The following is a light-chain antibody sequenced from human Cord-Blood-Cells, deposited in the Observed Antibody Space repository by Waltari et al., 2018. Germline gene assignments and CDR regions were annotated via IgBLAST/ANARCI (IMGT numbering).Light chain of an antibody. CDR3: QQYYSTPYT. V-gene: IGKV4-1*01. CDR1: QSVLFSSNNKNY. CDR2: WAS. J-gene: IGKJ2*01. Sequence: DSVMTQSPDSLAVSLGERATINCKSRQSVLFSSNNKNYLAWYQQKPGQPPKLLIYWASPRASGVPDRFSGSGSGTDFPLTISTLQAEDVAVYYCQQYYSTPYTFGQGTKLEIK.